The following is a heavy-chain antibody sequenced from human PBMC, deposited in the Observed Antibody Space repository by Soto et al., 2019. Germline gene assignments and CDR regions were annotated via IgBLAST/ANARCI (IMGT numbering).Heavy chain of an antibody. D-gene: IGHD6-13*01. J-gene: IGHJ6*02. V-gene: IGHV3-23*01. CDR3: AKASIAAAGYPDYYYGMDV. Sequence: PGGSLRLSRAASGFTFNSYAMIWVRQAPGKGLEWVSAISGSGGSTYYADSVKGRFTISRDNSKNTLYLQMNSLRAEDTAVYYCAKASIAAAGYPDYYYGMDVWGQGTTVTVSS. CDR2: ISGSGGST. CDR1: GFTFNSYA.